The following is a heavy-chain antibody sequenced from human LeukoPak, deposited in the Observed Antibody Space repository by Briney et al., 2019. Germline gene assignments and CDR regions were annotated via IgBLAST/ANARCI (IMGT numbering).Heavy chain of an antibody. CDR3: TTASGYDGEFGYHYYMDV. J-gene: IGHJ6*03. D-gene: IGHD5-12*01. CDR2: IKSKTDGGTT. Sequence: GGSLRLSCAASGFTFSNAWMSWVRQAPGKGLEWVGRIKSKTDGGTTDYAAPVKGRFTISRDDSKNTLYLQMNSLKTEDTAVYYCTTASGYDGEFGYHYYMDVWGKGTTVTVSS. V-gene: IGHV3-15*01. CDR1: GFTFSNAW.